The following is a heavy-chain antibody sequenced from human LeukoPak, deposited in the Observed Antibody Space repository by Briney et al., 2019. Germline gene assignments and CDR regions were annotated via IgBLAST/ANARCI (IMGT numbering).Heavy chain of an antibody. CDR1: GYTFTSYY. CDR3: ASCVGSSTSCFYYYGMDV. J-gene: IGHJ6*02. V-gene: IGHV1-2*02. D-gene: IGHD2-2*01. CDR2: INPNSGGT. Sequence: ASVKVSCKASGYTFTSYYMHWVRQAPGQGLEWMGWINPNSGGTNYAQKFQGRVTMTRDTSISTAYMELSRLRSDDTAVYYCASCVGSSTSCFYYYGMDVWGQGTTVTVSS.